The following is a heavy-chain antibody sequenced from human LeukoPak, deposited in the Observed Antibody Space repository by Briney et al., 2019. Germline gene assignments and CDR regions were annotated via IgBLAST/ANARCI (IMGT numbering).Heavy chain of an antibody. V-gene: IGHV3-48*01. CDR3: ARSSVVARPADY. Sequence: GGSLRLSXATSGFTFSSHSMNWVRQTPGKGLEWVSYIGSSSSAIYYADSVKGRFTISRDNAKNSLYLQMNSLRAEDTAVYYCARSSVVARPADYWGQGTLVTVSS. CDR1: GFTFSSHS. CDR2: IGSSSSAI. D-gene: IGHD6-6*01. J-gene: IGHJ4*02.